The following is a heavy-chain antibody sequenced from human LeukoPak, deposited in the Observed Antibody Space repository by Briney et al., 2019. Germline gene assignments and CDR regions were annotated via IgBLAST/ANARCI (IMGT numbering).Heavy chain of an antibody. Sequence: SETLSLTCTVSGASLSTYYWTWVRQSPGEGLEWIAYIYYSGSTNYNPSLKSRVTISVDTSKNQFSLKLSSVTAADTAVYYCARHLPYYYDSSGYFRPWAFDIWGQGTMVTVSS. D-gene: IGHD3-22*01. CDR3: ARHLPYYYDSSGYFRPWAFDI. J-gene: IGHJ3*02. CDR1: GASLSTYY. V-gene: IGHV4-59*08. CDR2: IYYSGST.